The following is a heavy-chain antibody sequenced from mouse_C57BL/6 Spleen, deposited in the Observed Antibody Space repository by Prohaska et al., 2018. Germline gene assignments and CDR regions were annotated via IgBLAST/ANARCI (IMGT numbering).Heavy chain of an antibody. CDR3: AVAPGVFDY. V-gene: IGHV1-74*01. CDR2: IHPSDSDT. J-gene: IGHJ2*01. Sequence: WVKQRPGQGLEWIGRIHPSDSDTNYNQKFKGKATLTVDKSSSTAFMQLSSLTSEDSAVYYCAVAPGVFDYWGQGTTLTVYS.